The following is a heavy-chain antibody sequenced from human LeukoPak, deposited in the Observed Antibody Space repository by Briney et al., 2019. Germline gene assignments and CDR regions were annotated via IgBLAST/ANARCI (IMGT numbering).Heavy chain of an antibody. V-gene: IGHV4-39*07. Sequence: SETLSLTCTVSGGSISSSSYYWGWIRQPPGKGLEWIGSIYYSGSTYCNPSLKSRVTISVDTSKNQFSLKLSSVTAADTAVYYCARGYSYGFFDYWGQGTLVTVSS. D-gene: IGHD5-18*01. CDR1: GGSISSSSYY. CDR3: ARGYSYGFFDY. CDR2: IYYSGST. J-gene: IGHJ4*02.